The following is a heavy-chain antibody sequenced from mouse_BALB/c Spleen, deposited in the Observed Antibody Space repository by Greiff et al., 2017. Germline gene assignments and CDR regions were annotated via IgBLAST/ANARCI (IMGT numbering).Heavy chain of an antibody. CDR1: GFTFSSYG. CDR2: INSNGGST. CDR3: AREHYYGSWFAY. D-gene: IGHD1-2*01. J-gene: IGHJ3*01. Sequence: VQLKESGGGLVQPGGSLKLSCAASGFTFSSYGMSWVRQTPDKRLELVATINSNGGSTYYPDSVKGRFTISRDNAKNTLYLQMSSLKSEDTAMYYCAREHYYGSWFAYWGQGTLVTVSA. V-gene: IGHV5-6-3*01.